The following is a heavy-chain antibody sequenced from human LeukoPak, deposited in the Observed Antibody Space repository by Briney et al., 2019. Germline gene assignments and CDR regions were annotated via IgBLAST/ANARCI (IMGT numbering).Heavy chain of an antibody. J-gene: IGHJ3*02. CDR2: INPNSGGT. CDR1: GYTFTGYY. V-gene: IGHV1-2*02. CDR3: ARGPLMVRGVIKGAFDI. D-gene: IGHD3-10*01. Sequence: ASVKVSCKASGYTFTGYYMHWVRQAPGQGLEWMGWINPNSGGTNYAQKFQGRVTMTRDTSISTAYMELSRLRSDDTAVYYCARGPLMVRGVIKGAFDIWGQGTMVTVSS.